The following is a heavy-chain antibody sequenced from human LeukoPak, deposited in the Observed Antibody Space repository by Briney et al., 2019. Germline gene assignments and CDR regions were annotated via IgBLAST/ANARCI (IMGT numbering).Heavy chain of an antibody. Sequence: PGGSLRLSCAASGFTFSSYWMSWVRQAPGKGLEWVANIKQDGSEKYYVDSVKGRFTISRDNAKNSLYLQMNSLRDEDTAVYYCARDGRDSGSYFSSYYYYYGMDVWAKGPRSPSP. V-gene: IGHV3-7*01. CDR2: IKQDGSEK. D-gene: IGHD1-26*01. CDR1: GFTFSSYW. J-gene: IGHJ6*02. CDR3: ARDGRDSGSYFSSYYYYYGMDV.